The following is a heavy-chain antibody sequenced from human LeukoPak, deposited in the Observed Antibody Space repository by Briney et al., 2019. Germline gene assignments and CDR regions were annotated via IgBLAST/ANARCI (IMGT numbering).Heavy chain of an antibody. D-gene: IGHD3-10*01. V-gene: IGHV4-34*01. Sequence: SETLSLTCAVYGGSFSGYYWSWIRQPPGKGLEWIVEINHSGSTNYNPSLKSRVTISVDTSKNQFSLKLSSVTAADTAVYYCAGPIRRLYGSGSYYRGYNWFDPWGQGTLVTVSS. J-gene: IGHJ5*02. CDR1: GGSFSGYY. CDR3: AGPIRRLYGSGSYYRGYNWFDP. CDR2: INHSGST.